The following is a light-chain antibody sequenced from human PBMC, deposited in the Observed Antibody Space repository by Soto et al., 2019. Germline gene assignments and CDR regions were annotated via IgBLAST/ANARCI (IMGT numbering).Light chain of an antibody. CDR1: SSDVGTYNL. CDR3: CSYAGYNTPDV. Sequence: QSALTQPASVSGSPGQSITISCTGTSSDVGTYNLVSWYQQHPDKAPKLLIYEVYKRPSGLSNRFSGSKSGNMASLTISGLQAEDEADYYCCSYAGYNTPDVFGTGTKVTVL. J-gene: IGLJ1*01. CDR2: EVY. V-gene: IGLV2-23*02.